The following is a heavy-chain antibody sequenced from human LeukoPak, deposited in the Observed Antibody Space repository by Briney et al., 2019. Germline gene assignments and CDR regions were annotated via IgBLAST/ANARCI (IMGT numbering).Heavy chain of an antibody. D-gene: IGHD3-10*01. CDR2: VYYSGST. CDR1: GGSISTYY. Sequence: SETLSLTCTVSGGSISTYYWSWIRQPPGKGLERIGYVYYSGSTNYNPSLMSRVTISVDTSENQFSLKMSSVTAADTAMYYCARSELLWFGKVNSGFDFWGQGTLVTVSS. CDR3: ARSELLWFGKVNSGFDF. J-gene: IGHJ4*02. V-gene: IGHV4-59*01.